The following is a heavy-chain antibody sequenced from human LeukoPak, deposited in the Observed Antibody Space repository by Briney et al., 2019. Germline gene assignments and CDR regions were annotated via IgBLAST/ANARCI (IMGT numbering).Heavy chain of an antibody. J-gene: IGHJ5*02. CDR1: GGSFSGYY. V-gene: IGHV4-34*01. CDR2: INHSGST. CDR3: ARGRGTVVTDNWFDP. D-gene: IGHD2-21*02. Sequence: SETLSLTCAVYGGSFSGYYWSWIRQPPGKGLEWIGEINHSGSTNYNPSLKSRVTISVDTSKNQFSLKLSSVTAADTAVYYCARGRGTVVTDNWFDPWDQGTLVTVSS.